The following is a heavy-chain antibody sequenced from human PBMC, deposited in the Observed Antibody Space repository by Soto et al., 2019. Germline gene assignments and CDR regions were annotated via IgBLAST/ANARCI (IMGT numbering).Heavy chain of an antibody. D-gene: IGHD3-22*01. CDR2: ISSSSSYI. Sequence: GGSLRLSCAASGFTFSSYSMNWVRQAPGKGLEWVSSISSSSSYIYYADSVKGRFTISRDNAKNSLYLQMNSLRAEDTAVYYCARDFPYYYDSSANWFDTWGQGTLVTVSS. V-gene: IGHV3-21*01. J-gene: IGHJ5*02. CDR1: GFTFSSYS. CDR3: ARDFPYYYDSSANWFDT.